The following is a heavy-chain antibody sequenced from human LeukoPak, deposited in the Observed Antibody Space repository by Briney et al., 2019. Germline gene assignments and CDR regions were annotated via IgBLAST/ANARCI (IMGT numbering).Heavy chain of an antibody. CDR1: GGSFSGYY. Sequence: SETLSLTCAVYGGSFSGYYWSWIRQPPGKGLEWIGEINHSGSTNYNPSLKSRVTISVDTSKNQFSLKLSSVTAADTAVYYCARGRRGSGSYYKYYFDYWGQGTLVTVSS. CDR2: INHSGST. CDR3: ARGRRGSGSYYKYYFDY. J-gene: IGHJ4*02. V-gene: IGHV4-34*01. D-gene: IGHD3-10*01.